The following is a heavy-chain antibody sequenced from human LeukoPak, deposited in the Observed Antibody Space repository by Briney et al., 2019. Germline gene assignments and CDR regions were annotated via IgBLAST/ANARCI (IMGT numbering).Heavy chain of an antibody. CDR2: ISYTEST. D-gene: IGHD3-10*01. V-gene: IGHV4-30-4*01. J-gene: IGHJ3*02. CDR3: ARDRGAPVTFDI. CDR1: GGSISSGDFY. Sequence: KSSQTLSLTCTVSGGSISSGDFYWTWIRQPPGKGLEWIGYISYTESTDYNPSLKSRVIISGDTSKNQFSLKLRSVTAADTAVYYCARDRGAPVTFDIWGQGTLVTLSS.